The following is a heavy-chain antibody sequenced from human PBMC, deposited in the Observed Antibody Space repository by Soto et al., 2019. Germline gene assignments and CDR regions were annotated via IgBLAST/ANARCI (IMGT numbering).Heavy chain of an antibody. CDR3: ARIQSRDMTFDY. V-gene: IGHV1-3*01. CDR1: GYTFTSYG. CDR2: INAGNGNT. Sequence: ASVKVSCKASGYTFTSYGISWVRQAPGQRLEWMGWINAGNGNTKYSQKFQGRVTITRDTSASTAYMELSSLRSEDTAVYYCARIQSRDMTFDYWGQGTLVTVSS. J-gene: IGHJ4*02. D-gene: IGHD4-4*01.